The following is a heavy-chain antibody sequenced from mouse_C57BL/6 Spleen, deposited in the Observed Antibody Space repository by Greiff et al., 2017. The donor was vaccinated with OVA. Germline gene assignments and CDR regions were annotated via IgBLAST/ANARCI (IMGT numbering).Heavy chain of an antibody. Sequence: QVHVKQSGAELVRPGASVTLSCKASGYTFTDYEMHWVKQTPVHGLEWIGAIDPETGGTAYNQKFKGKAILTADKSSSTVYMELRSLTSEDSAVYYCTRPPTSYYAMDYWGQGTSVTVSS. D-gene: IGHD5-5*01. V-gene: IGHV1-15*01. CDR2: IDPETGGT. J-gene: IGHJ4*01. CDR1: GYTFTDYE. CDR3: TRPPTSYYAMDY.